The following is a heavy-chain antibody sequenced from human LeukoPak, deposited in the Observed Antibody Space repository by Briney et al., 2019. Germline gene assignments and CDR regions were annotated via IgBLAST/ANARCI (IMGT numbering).Heavy chain of an antibody. CDR2: IIPIFGTA. Sequence: SVKVSRKASGGTFSSYAISWVRQAPGQGLEWMGGIIPIFGTANYAQKFQGRVTITADESTSTAYMELSSLRSEDTAVYYCAREASGWSTDAFDIWGQGTMVTVSS. J-gene: IGHJ3*02. D-gene: IGHD6-19*01. CDR3: AREASGWSTDAFDI. V-gene: IGHV1-69*13. CDR1: GGTFSSYA.